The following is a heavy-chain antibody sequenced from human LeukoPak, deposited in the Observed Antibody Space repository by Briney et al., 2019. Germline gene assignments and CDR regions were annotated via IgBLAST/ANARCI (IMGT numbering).Heavy chain of an antibody. CDR2: ISWNSGSI. CDR1: GFTFDDYA. V-gene: IGHV3-9*01. D-gene: IGHD6-19*01. Sequence: QPGGSLRLSCAASGFTFDDYAMPWVRQAPGKGLEWVSGISWNSGSIGYADSVKGRFTISRDNAKNSLYLQMNSLRAEDTALYYCAKDWQRYSSGWYYYYCDYWGQGTLVTVSS. J-gene: IGHJ4*02. CDR3: AKDWQRYSSGWYYYYCDY.